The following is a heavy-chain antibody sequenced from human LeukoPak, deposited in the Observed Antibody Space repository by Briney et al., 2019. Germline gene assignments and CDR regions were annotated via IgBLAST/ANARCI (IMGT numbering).Heavy chain of an antibody. CDR1: GYTFTIYG. Sequence: ASVKVSCKASGYTFTIYGIGWVRQAPGQGLEWMGWISAYNGNTNYAQKVQGRVTMTTDTSTSTAYMELRSLRSDDTAVYYCARDRTSSGTYCSSTSCRNYYYGMDVWGQGTTVTVSS. CDR2: ISAYNGNT. J-gene: IGHJ6*02. V-gene: IGHV1-18*01. CDR3: ARDRTSSGTYCSSTSCRNYYYGMDV. D-gene: IGHD2-2*01.